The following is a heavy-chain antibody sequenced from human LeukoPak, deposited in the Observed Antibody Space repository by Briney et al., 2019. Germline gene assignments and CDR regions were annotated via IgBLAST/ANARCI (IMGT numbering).Heavy chain of an antibody. CDR1: GFTFTSSA. CDR2: IVVGSGNT. CDR3: AAGRGSYGWYYYGMDV. D-gene: IGHD1-26*01. Sequence: SVRVSCKASGFTFTSSAVQWVRQARGQRLEWIGWIVVGSGNTNYAQKFQERVTITKDMSTSTAYMELSSLRSEDTAVYYCAAGRGSYGWYYYGMDVWGQGTTVTVSS. J-gene: IGHJ6*02. V-gene: IGHV1-58*01.